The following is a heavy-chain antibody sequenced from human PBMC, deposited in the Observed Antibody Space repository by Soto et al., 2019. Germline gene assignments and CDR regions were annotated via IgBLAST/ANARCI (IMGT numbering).Heavy chain of an antibody. Sequence: DVQLLESGGGLVQPGGSLRLSCAASGFTFSSYAMSWVRQAPGKGLEWVSAISATGGIAFYADSVKGRFTISRDNSKNTVYLQIDSLVTEDTAVYYCAKGTTAVYCFDFWGQGTLVTVSS. D-gene: IGHD2-15*01. CDR3: AKGTTAVYCFDF. J-gene: IGHJ4*02. CDR1: GFTFSSYA. V-gene: IGHV3-23*01. CDR2: ISATGGIA.